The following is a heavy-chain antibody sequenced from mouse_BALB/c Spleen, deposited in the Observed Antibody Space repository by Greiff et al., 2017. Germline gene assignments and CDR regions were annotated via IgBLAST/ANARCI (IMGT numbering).Heavy chain of an antibody. D-gene: IGHD2-14*01. CDR3: ANRYDESWFAY. CDR1: GYSITSDYA. CDR2: ISYSGST. J-gene: IGHJ3*01. Sequence: VQLKQSGPGLVKPSQSLSLTCTVTGYSITSDYAWNWIRQFPGNKLEWMGYISYSGSTSYNPSLKSRISITRDTSKNQFFLQLNSVTTEDTATYYCANRYDESWFAYWGQGTLVTVSA. V-gene: IGHV3-2*02.